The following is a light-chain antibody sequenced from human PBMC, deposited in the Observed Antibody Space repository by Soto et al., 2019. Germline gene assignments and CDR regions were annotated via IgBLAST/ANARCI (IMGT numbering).Light chain of an antibody. CDR3: ATWDASLSGVV. CDR2: KNN. Sequence: LNNPASGSRVHRGRGRITKNGSSSNIGTNYVYWYQQLPGTAPKLLIYKNNQRPSGVPDRFSGSKSGTSASLAISGLRSEDEADYYCATWDASLSGVVFGGGTKVTVL. V-gene: IGLV1-47*01. J-gene: IGLJ2*01. CDR1: SSNIGTNY.